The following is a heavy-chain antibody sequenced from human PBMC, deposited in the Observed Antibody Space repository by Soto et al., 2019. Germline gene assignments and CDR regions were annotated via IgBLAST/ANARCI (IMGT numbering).Heavy chain of an antibody. CDR2: IYHSGST. CDR1: GYSISSGYY. J-gene: IGHJ4*02. V-gene: IGHV4-38-2*01. Sequence: SETLSLTCAVSGYSISSGYYWGWIRQPPGKGLEWIGSIYHSGSTYYNPSLKSRVTISVDTSKNQFSLKLSSVTAADTAVYYCARSMTTVTDPFDYWGQGTLVTVS. CDR3: ARSMTTVTDPFDY. D-gene: IGHD4-17*01.